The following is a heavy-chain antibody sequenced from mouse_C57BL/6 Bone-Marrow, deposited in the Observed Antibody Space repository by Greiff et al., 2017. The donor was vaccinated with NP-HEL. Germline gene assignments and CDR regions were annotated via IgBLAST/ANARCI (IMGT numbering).Heavy chain of an antibody. V-gene: IGHV1-62-2*01. Sequence: VQLQQSGAELVKPGASVKLSCKASGYTFTEYTIHWVKQRSGQGLEWIGWFYPGSGSIKYNEKFKDKATLTADKSSSTVYIELSRFTSEDSAVYFCARHSYYYGSSYCYFDYWGQGTTLTVSS. D-gene: IGHD1-1*01. CDR1: GYTFTEYT. J-gene: IGHJ2*01. CDR3: ARHSYYYGSSYCYFDY. CDR2: FYPGSGSI.